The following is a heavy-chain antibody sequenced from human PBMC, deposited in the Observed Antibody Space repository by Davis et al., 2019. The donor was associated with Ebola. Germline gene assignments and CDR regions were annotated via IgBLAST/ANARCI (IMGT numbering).Heavy chain of an antibody. CDR1: GFTFSSYG. CDR2: IWYDGSNK. Sequence: PGGSLRLSCTASGFTFSSYGMHWVRQAPGKGLEWVAVIWYDGSNKYYADSVKGRFTISRDNSKNTLYLQMNSLRAEDTAVYYCAKVGSWTGYSSSYDYWGQGTLVTVSS. CDR3: AKVGSWTGYSSSYDY. V-gene: IGHV3-33*06. J-gene: IGHJ4*02. D-gene: IGHD6-13*01.